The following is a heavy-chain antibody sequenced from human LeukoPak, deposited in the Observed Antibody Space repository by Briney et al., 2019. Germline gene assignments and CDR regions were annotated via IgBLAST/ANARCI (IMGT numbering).Heavy chain of an antibody. CDR1: GGSISSGDYY. Sequence: RSSETLSLTCTVSGGSISSGDYYWSWIRQPPGKGLEWIGYFYYSGSTYYNPSLKSRVTISVDTSKNQFSLKLSSVTAADTAVYYCARRITIFGVVAYFDYWGQGTLVTVSS. V-gene: IGHV4-30-4*01. D-gene: IGHD3-3*01. CDR2: FYYSGST. J-gene: IGHJ4*02. CDR3: ARRITIFGVVAYFDY.